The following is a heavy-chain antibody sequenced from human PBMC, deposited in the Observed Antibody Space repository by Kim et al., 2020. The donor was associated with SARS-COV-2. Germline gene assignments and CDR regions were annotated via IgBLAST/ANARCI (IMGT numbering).Heavy chain of an antibody. V-gene: IGHV3-7*03. Sequence: GGSLRLSCAASGFTFSSYWMSWVRQAPGKGLEWVANIKQDGSEKYYVDSVKGRFTISRDNAKNSLYLQMNSLRAEDTAVYYCARVLQLAPTNGECWFDPWGQGTLVTVSS. J-gene: IGHJ5*02. CDR3: ARVLQLAPTNGECWFDP. CDR1: GFTFSSYW. CDR2: IKQDGSEK. D-gene: IGHD3-10*01.